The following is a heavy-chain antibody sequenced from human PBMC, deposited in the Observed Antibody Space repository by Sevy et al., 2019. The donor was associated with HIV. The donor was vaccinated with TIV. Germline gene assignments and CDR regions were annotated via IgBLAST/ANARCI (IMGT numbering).Heavy chain of an antibody. CDR2: ISSSSDYI. Sequence: GGSLRLSCAASGFAFSSYTMNWVRHAPGKGLEWVSSISSSSDYIYYVDSVRGRFTISRDNAKKSLYLQMNSLRAEDTAVYYCARDGLGSGTSQNWFDPWGQGTLVTVSS. J-gene: IGHJ5*02. CDR1: GFAFSSYT. D-gene: IGHD3-10*01. CDR3: ARDGLGSGTSQNWFDP. V-gene: IGHV3-21*01.